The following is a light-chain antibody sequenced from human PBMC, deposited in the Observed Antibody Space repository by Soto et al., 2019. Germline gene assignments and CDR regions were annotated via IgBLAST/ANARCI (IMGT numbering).Light chain of an antibody. Sequence: QSVLTQPPSMSGTPGQRVPTFFSGSRSNIGGNPVTWYQQVPGTAPRLLIYANDQRPSGVSDRFSGSKSATSASLAISGLQSEDEADYYCAVWDDNLKGLFGGGTKLTVL. CDR1: RSNIGGNP. V-gene: IGLV1-44*01. J-gene: IGLJ2*01. CDR2: AND. CDR3: AVWDDNLKGL.